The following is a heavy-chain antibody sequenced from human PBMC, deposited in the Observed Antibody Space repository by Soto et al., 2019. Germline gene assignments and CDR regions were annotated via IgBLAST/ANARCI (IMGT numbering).Heavy chain of an antibody. D-gene: IGHD3-10*01. CDR2: ISGSGGST. J-gene: IGHJ4*02. V-gene: IGHV3-23*01. Sequence: GGSLRLSCAASGFTFSSYAMSWVRQAPGKGLEWVSAISGSGGSTYYADSVKGRFTISRENSKNTLYLQMNSLRAEDTAVYYCAKGPLEGGSGSYYNPYYFDYWGQGTLVTVSS. CDR1: GFTFSSYA. CDR3: AKGPLEGGSGSYYNPYYFDY.